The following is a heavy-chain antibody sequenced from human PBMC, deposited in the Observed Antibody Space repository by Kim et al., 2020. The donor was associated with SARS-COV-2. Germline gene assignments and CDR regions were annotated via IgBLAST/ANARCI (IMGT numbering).Heavy chain of an antibody. CDR2: IYTSGST. D-gene: IGHD1-26*01. J-gene: IGHJ5*02. CDR3: AREIWGGSYYFWFDP. CDR1: GGSISSGSYY. Sequence: SETLSLTCTVSGGSISSGSYYWSWIRQPAGKGLEWIGRIYTSGSTNYNPSLKSRVTISVDTSKNQFSLKLSSVTAADTAVYYCAREIWGGSYYFWFDPWGQGTLVTVSS. V-gene: IGHV4-61*02.